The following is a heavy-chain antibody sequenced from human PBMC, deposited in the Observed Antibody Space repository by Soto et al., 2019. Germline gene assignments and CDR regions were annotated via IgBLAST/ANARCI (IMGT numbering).Heavy chain of an antibody. CDR2: IIPLFGLP. J-gene: IGHJ4*02. Sequence: QVQLVRSGAEVERPGSSVKVSCKASGGTFSTYTISWVRQAPGQGLEWLGRIIPLFGLPNHAQKFQDRVTITADKSTDTAYLEMNSLIPEDTAVYYCAFDVQTGVVYFDNWGQGTLVTVSS. CDR1: GGTFSTYT. V-gene: IGHV1-69*02. D-gene: IGHD2-21*01. CDR3: AFDVQTGVVYFDN.